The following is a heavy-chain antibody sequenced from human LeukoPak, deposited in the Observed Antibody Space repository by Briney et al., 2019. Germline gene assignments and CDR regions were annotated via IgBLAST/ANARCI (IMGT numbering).Heavy chain of an antibody. V-gene: IGHV1-18*01. D-gene: IGHD3-22*01. CDR3: ARALGSVVVMGMDAFDI. J-gene: IGHJ3*02. Sequence: ASVKVSCKASGYTFTSYGISWVRQAPGQGLEWMGWISAYNGNTNYAQKLQGTVTMTTDTSTSTAYMELRSLRSDDTAVYYCARALGSVVVMGMDAFDIWGQGTMVTVSS. CDR2: ISAYNGNT. CDR1: GYTFTSYG.